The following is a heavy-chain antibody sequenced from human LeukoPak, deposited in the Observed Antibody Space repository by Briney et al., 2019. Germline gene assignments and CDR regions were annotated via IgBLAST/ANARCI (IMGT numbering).Heavy chain of an antibody. J-gene: IGHJ4*02. D-gene: IGHD3-10*01. CDR1: GFTFSPYN. V-gene: IGHV3-21*01. Sequence: PGGSLRLSCAASGFTFSPYNMNWVRQAPGKGLGWVSAIYYADSVKGRFTISRDNAKNSLYLQMNSLRAEDTAVYYCARSPGSGGNYFDYWGQGTLVTVSS. CDR3: ARSPGSGGNYFDY. CDR2: I.